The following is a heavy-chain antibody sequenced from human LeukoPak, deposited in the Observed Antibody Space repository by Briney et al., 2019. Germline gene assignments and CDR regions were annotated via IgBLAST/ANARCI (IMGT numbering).Heavy chain of an antibody. CDR1: GFTFDDYA. CDR2: ISWNSGSI. CDR3: AKDTGYSSSPGPFDY. V-gene: IGHV3-9*01. J-gene: IGHJ4*02. Sequence: GRSLRLSCAASGFTFDDYAMHWVRHAPGKGLEWVSGISWNSGSIGYADSVKGRFTISRDNAKNSLYLQMNSLRAEDTALYYCAKDTGYSSSPGPFDYWGQGTLATVSS. D-gene: IGHD6-6*01.